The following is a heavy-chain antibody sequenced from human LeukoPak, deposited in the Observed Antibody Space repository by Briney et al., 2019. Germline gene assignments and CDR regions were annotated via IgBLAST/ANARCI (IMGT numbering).Heavy chain of an antibody. V-gene: IGHV3-23*01. J-gene: IGHJ4*02. D-gene: IGHD4-17*01. CDR3: AKDFGDRFYYFDS. Sequence: GGSLRLSCAASGFMFRNYAMAWVRQAPGKGLEWVSAIIASGGTTYYADSVKGRFTISRDNSKNTLFLQMNSLRAEDTAVYYCAKDFGDRFYYFDSWGQGTLVTVSS. CDR1: GFMFRNYA. CDR2: IIASGGTT.